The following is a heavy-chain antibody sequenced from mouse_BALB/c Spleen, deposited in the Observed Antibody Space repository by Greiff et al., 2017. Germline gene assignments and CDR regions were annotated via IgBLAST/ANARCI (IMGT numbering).Heavy chain of an antibody. CDR3: VRDPYYAMDY. CDR2: IYWDDDK. D-gene: IGHD3-3*01. Sequence: QVTLKVSGPGILQPSQTLSLTCSFSGFSLSTSGMGVSWIRQPSGKGLEWLAHIYWDDDKRYNPSLKSRLTISKDTSRNQVFLKITSVDTADTATYYCVRDPYYAMDYWGQGTSVTVSS. CDR1: GFSLSTSGMG. V-gene: IGHV8-12*01. J-gene: IGHJ4*01.